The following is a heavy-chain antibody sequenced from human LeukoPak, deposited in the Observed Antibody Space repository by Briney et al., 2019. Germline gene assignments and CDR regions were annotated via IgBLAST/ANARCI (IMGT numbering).Heavy chain of an antibody. CDR1: GLTFDDYG. D-gene: IGHD3-3*01. V-gene: IGHV3-20*04. CDR2: FNWNGGST. Sequence: PGGSLSLSCAAFGLTFDDYGMSWVRQAPGKGLEGVSGFNWNGGSTGYADSVKGRFTISRDNAKNSLYLQMNSLRAEDTALYYCARDTGYDFWSGYYPVDYWGQGTLVTVSS. J-gene: IGHJ4*02. CDR3: ARDTGYDFWSGYYPVDY.